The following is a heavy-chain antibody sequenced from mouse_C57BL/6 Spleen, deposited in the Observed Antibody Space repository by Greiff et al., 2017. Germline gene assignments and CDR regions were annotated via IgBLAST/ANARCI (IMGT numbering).Heavy chain of an antibody. CDR1: GFTFSSYG. Sequence: EVHLVESGGDLVKPGGSLKLSCAASGFTFSSYGMSWVRQTPDKRLEWVATISSGGSYTYYPDSVKGRFTISRDNAKNTLYLQMSSLKSEDTAMYYSAGRGTTVVAPSYWYFDVWGTGTTVTVSS. D-gene: IGHD1-1*01. CDR3: AGRGTTVVAPSYWYFDV. J-gene: IGHJ1*03. V-gene: IGHV5-6*01. CDR2: ISSGGSYT.